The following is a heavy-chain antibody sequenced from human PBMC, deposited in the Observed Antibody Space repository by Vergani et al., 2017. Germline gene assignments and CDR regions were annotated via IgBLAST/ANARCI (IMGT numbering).Heavy chain of an antibody. CDR2: IWYDGSNK. V-gene: IGHV3-33*01. Sequence: QVQLVESGGGVVQPGRSLRLSCAASGFTFSSYGMHWVRQAPGKGLEWVAVIWYDGSNKYYADSVKGRFTISRDNSKNTLYLQMNSLRAEDTAVYYCARSWELLGALDYWGQGTTVTVSS. D-gene: IGHD1-26*01. CDR3: ARSWELLGALDY. J-gene: IGHJ4*03. CDR1: GFTFSSYG.